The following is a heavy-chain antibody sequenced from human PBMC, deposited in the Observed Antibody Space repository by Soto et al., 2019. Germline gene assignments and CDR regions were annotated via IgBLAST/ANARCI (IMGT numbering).Heavy chain of an antibody. CDR2: ISYDGSNQ. V-gene: IGHV3-30*03. J-gene: IGHJ4*02. CDR3: ARDLYYDGSGYYSGGIDY. Sequence: QVQLVESGGAVVQPGKSLRLSCAASGFSFNTYGMYWVRQAPGKGLEWVAAISYDGSNQYHVDSVKGRFTISRDNSKNSLYLQMNSLRAEDTAVYYCARDLYYDGSGYYSGGIDYWGQGTLVTVSS. D-gene: IGHD3-22*01. CDR1: GFSFNTYG.